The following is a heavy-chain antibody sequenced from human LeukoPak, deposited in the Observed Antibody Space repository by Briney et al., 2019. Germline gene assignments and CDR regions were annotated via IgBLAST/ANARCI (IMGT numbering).Heavy chain of an antibody. Sequence: PGRSLRLPCAASGFTFRNHGMHWVRQAPGKGLEWVAVIWYDGSNAYYADSVKGRFTISRDNSRNTPYLQMNSLRADDTAVYYCARDIGARRLDYWGQGTPVTVSS. J-gene: IGHJ4*02. V-gene: IGHV3-33*01. CDR3: ARDIGARRLDY. CDR1: GFTFRNHG. D-gene: IGHD6-6*01. CDR2: IWYDGSNA.